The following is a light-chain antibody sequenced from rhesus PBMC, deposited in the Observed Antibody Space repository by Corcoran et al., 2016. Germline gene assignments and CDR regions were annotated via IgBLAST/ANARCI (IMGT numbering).Light chain of an antibody. Sequence: DIQMTQSPSALSASVGDRVTISCRASQNIYGNLAWYQQKPGKAPKHLIYAASRWKTGIPSRFSGSGFGTDFTLPISSLQPEDSAAYYCQHYYDSPLTFGGGTKVELK. J-gene: IGKJ4*01. V-gene: IGKV1S8*01. CDR1: QNIYGN. CDR2: AAS. CDR3: QHYYDSPLT.